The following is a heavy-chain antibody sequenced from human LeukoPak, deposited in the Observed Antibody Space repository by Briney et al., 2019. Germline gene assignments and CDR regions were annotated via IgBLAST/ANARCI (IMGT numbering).Heavy chain of an antibody. Sequence: GESLKISCKGSGYSFTNYWIGWVRQMPGKGLEWMGIIYPGDSETRYSPSFQGQVAISADKSLSIAYLQWSSLEASDTAMYYCARVGSSWFYDIWGQGTMVTVSS. CDR3: ARVGSSWFYDI. CDR1: GYSFTNYW. V-gene: IGHV5-51*01. J-gene: IGHJ3*02. D-gene: IGHD6-13*01. CDR2: IYPGDSET.